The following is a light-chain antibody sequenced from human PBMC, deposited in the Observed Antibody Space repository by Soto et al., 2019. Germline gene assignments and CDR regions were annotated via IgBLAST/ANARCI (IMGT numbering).Light chain of an antibody. CDR1: QSLLHSNGYNY. CDR3: MQALQTDWT. CDR2: LGS. V-gene: IGKV2-28*01. J-gene: IGKJ1*01. Sequence: DVVMTQSPLSLPVAPGEPASISCRSSQSLLHSNGYNYLDWYLQKPGQSPQLLIYLGSNRASGVPDRFSGSGSGTDFTLKISRVEAEDVGVYYCMQALQTDWTFGQGTKV.